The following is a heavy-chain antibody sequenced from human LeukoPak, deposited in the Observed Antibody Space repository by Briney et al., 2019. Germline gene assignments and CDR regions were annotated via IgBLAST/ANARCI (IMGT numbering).Heavy chain of an antibody. J-gene: IGHJ4*02. Sequence: ASVKVSCKASGYTFTSYGISWVRQAPGQGLEWMGWVSAYNGNTNYAQKLQGRVTITADKSTSTAYMELSSLRSEDTAVYYCARDSPQTASGVIDYWGQGTLVTVSS. CDR1: GYTFTSYG. V-gene: IGHV1-18*01. D-gene: IGHD1-26*01. CDR3: ARDSPQTASGVIDY. CDR2: VSAYNGNT.